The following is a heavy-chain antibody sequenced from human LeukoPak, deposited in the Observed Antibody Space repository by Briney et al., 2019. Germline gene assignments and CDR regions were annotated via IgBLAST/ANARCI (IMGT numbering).Heavy chain of an antibody. CDR2: IYYSGST. CDR3: ARGVTTVTTPFDS. Sequence: SETLSLTCTVSGASISSYYWSWIRQPPGKGLEWIGYIYYSGSTNYNPSLKSRVTISVGTSKNQFSLKLSSVTAADTAVYYCARGVTTVTTPFDSWGQGALVTVSS. J-gene: IGHJ4*02. V-gene: IGHV4-59*01. CDR1: GASISSYY. D-gene: IGHD4-17*01.